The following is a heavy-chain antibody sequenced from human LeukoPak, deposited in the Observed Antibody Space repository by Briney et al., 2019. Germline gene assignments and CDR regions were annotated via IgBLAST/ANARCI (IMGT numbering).Heavy chain of an antibody. Sequence: GGSLRLSCEASGFTFSSNGVHWVRRAPGKGLEWVALISYDGVNKFYADSVRGRFIISRDNSKNALYLQMNSLRVEDTAVYYCAKDYATRWALDYWGPGTLVTVSS. V-gene: IGHV3-30*18. J-gene: IGHJ4*02. CDR1: GFTFSSNG. CDR2: ISYDGVNK. CDR3: AKDYATRWALDY. D-gene: IGHD2-2*01.